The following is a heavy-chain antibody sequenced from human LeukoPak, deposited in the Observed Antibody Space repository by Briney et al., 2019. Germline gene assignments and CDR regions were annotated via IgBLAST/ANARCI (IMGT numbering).Heavy chain of an antibody. J-gene: IGHJ6*02. CDR3: AKQPAKQLDYYYYGMDV. Sequence: GGSLRLSCAASGFIFSSYAMSWVRQAPEKGLEWVSAISGSGGSTYYADSVKGRFTISRDNSKNTLYLQMNSLRAEDTAVYYCAKQPAKQLDYYYYGMDVWGQGTTVTVSS. CDR2: ISGSGGST. D-gene: IGHD6-13*01. CDR1: GFIFSSYA. V-gene: IGHV3-23*01.